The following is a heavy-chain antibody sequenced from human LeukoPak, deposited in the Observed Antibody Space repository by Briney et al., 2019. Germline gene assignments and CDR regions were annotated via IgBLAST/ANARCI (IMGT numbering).Heavy chain of an antibody. J-gene: IGHJ6*03. V-gene: IGHV3-23*01. CDR2: ISGSGTNT. CDR3: ARDAIAAGNYYMVV. D-gene: IGHD6-25*01. Sequence: GGSLRLSCEVSGFTFSHYAMYWVRQAPGKGLEWVSTISGSGTNTYYADSLKGRFAISRDDSKNTVFLQMNSLRADDTALYYCARDAIAAGNYYMVVWGKGTMVTVSS. CDR1: GFTFSHYA.